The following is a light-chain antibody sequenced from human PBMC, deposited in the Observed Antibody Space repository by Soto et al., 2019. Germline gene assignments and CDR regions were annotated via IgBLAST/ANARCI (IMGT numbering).Light chain of an antibody. V-gene: IGLV2-14*01. CDR3: AAWDDSLNGYV. CDR1: SSDVGNYNY. J-gene: IGLJ1*01. Sequence: QSALTQPASVSGSPGQSITISCTGNSSDVGNYNYVSWYQQYPGRVPKLLIYMVSNRPSGVSNRFSGSKSGTSASLAISGLQSEDEADYYCAAWDDSLNGYVFGTGTKVTV. CDR2: MVS.